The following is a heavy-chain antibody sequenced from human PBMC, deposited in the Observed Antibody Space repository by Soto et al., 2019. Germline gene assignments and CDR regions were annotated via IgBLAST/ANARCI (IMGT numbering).Heavy chain of an antibody. J-gene: IGHJ6*03. CDR2: INHSGST. CDR1: GGSFGGYY. CDR3: ARLGYCSSTSCYQGKNYYYYMDV. V-gene: IGHV4-34*01. D-gene: IGHD2-2*01. Sequence: SETLSLTCAVYGGSFGGYYWSWIRQPPGKGLERIGEINHSGSTNYNPSLKSRVTISVDTSKNQFSLKLSSVTAADTAVYYCARLGYCSSTSCYQGKNYYYYMDVWGKGTTVTVSS.